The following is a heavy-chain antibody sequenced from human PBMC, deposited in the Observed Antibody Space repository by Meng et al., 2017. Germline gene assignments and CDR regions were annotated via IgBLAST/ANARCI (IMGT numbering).Heavy chain of an antibody. D-gene: IGHD4-17*01. Sequence: SVKVFCKASGGTFSSYAISWVRQAPGQGLEWMGEIIPIFGTANYAQKFQGRVTITADKSTSTAYMELSSLRSENTAVYYCARAHRTVTTIPSVPFDYWGQGTLVTVSS. CDR2: IIPIFGTA. CDR1: GGTFSSYA. J-gene: IGHJ4*02. V-gene: IGHV1-69*06. CDR3: ARAHRTVTTIPSVPFDY.